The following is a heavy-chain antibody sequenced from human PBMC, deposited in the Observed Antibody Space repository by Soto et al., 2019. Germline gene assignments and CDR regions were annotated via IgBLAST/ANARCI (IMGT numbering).Heavy chain of an antibody. J-gene: IGHJ4*02. Sequence: GASVKVSCKASGYTFTIYGISWVRQAPGQGLEWMGWISAYNGNTNYAQKLQGRVTMTTDTSTSTAYMELRSLRSDDTAVYYCARVSGTEWLLEYYFDYWGQGTLVTVSS. CDR1: GYTFTIYG. CDR2: ISAYNGNT. D-gene: IGHD3-3*01. V-gene: IGHV1-18*01. CDR3: ARVSGTEWLLEYYFDY.